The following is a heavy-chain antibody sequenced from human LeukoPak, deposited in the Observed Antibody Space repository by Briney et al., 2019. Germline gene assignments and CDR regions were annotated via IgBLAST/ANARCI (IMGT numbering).Heavy chain of an antibody. Sequence: GASVKVSCKVSGYTLTELSMHWVRQAPGKGLEWMGGFDPEDGETIYAQNFQGRVTMTEDTSTDTAYMELSSLRSEDTAVYYCATDPYGSGSLFDYWGQGTLVTVSS. V-gene: IGHV1-24*01. D-gene: IGHD3-10*01. CDR2: FDPEDGET. CDR1: GYTLTELS. J-gene: IGHJ4*02. CDR3: ATDPYGSGSLFDY.